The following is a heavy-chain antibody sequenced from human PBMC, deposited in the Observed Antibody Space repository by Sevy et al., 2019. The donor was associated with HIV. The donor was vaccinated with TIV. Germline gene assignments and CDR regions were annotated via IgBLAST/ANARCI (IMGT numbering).Heavy chain of an antibody. J-gene: IGHJ4*02. CDR3: ARDGTRLQY. V-gene: IGHV3-48*02. Sequence: GGSLRLSCVVSGFMFSNFGMNWVRQVPGKGLEWVAYISGSGDPTKYAESVKGRFTVSRDNAQNALFLQMNSLGDDDTGVYFCARDGTRLQYWGQGTLVTVSS. CDR2: ISGSGDPT. CDR1: GFMFSNFG. D-gene: IGHD2-21*02.